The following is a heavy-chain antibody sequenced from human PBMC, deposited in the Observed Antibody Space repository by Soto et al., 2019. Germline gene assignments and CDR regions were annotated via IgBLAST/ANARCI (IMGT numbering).Heavy chain of an antibody. CDR1: GYSFTIYW. D-gene: IGHD4-17*01. V-gene: IGHV5-10-1*01. Sequence: PWESLKISCKGSGYSFTIYWISWVRQMPGKGLEWMGRIDPSDSYTNYSPSFQGHVTISADKSISTAYLQWSSLKASDTAMYYCAXYGYGDSATRYYYYCGMDVWGQGTTVTVSS. CDR3: AXYGYGDSATRYYYYCGMDV. J-gene: IGHJ6*02. CDR2: IDPSDSYT.